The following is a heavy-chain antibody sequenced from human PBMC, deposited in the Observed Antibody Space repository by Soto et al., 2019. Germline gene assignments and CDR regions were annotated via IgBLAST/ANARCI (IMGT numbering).Heavy chain of an antibody. CDR3: ASPSRYCSGGSCRDPIFDY. Sequence: ASVKVSCKASGYSFTSYAMHWVRQAPGQRLEWMGWINAGNGNTKYSQKFQGRVTITRDTSASTAYMELSSLRSEDTAVYYCASPSRYCSGGSCRDPIFDYWGQGTLVTVSS. D-gene: IGHD2-15*01. V-gene: IGHV1-3*01. J-gene: IGHJ4*02. CDR2: INAGNGNT. CDR1: GYSFTSYA.